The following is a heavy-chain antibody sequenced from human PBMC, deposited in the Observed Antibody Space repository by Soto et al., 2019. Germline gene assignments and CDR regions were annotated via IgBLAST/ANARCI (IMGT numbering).Heavy chain of an antibody. D-gene: IGHD2-2*01. V-gene: IGHV4-31*03. J-gene: IGHJ6*03. Sequence: SETLSLTCTVSGGSISSGGYYWSWIRQHPGKGLEWIGYIYYSGSTYYNPSLKSRVTISVDTSKNQFSLKLSSVTAADTAVYYCARVGCSSTSCLYYYYYYMDVWGKGTTVTVSS. CDR3: ARVGCSSTSCLYYYYYYMDV. CDR1: GGSISSGGYY. CDR2: IYYSGST.